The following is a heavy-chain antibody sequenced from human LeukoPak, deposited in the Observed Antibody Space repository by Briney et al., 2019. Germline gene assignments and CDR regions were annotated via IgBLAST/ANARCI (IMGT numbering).Heavy chain of an antibody. CDR1: GYTFTSYA. CDR3: ARDWDSSGYYQQY. D-gene: IGHD3-22*01. V-gene: IGHV1-69*13. CDR2: IIPIFGTA. J-gene: IGHJ4*02. Sequence: GASVKVSCKASGYTFTSYAMNWVRQAPGQGLEWVGGIIPIFGTANYAQKFQGRVTITADESTSTAYMELSSLRSEGTAVYYCARDWDSSGYYQQYWGQGTLVTVSS.